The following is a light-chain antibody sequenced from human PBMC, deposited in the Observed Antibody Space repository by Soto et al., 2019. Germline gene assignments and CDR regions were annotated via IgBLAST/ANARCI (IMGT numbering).Light chain of an antibody. CDR2: SAS. J-gene: IGKJ3*01. CDR1: QGISNS. CDR3: QQYNNAPPFT. V-gene: IGKV1-27*01. Sequence: DIQVTQSPSSLSASVGDRVTITCRASQGISNSLAWYQQKPGKVPKLLIYSASTLQSGVPSRFRGSGSGTDFTLTISSLQPQDVATYYCQQYNNAPPFTFGPGTKVEIK.